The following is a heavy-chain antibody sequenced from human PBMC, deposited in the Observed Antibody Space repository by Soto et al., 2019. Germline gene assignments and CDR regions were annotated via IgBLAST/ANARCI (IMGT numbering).Heavy chain of an antibody. CDR2: TSTXSGTI. CDR1: RFTFINYP. J-gene: IGHJ6*03. D-gene: IGHD3-9*01. CDR3: ASDWFYMDV. V-gene: IGHV3-48*01. Sequence: XXSLRLSCAASRFTFINYPMNWVRQAPGNGLEWTXYTSTXSGTIYYADSXXGRFSTSXXNAKNSLYLQMNRLRVQHTAVYYCASDWFYMDVWGKGTSVTVS.